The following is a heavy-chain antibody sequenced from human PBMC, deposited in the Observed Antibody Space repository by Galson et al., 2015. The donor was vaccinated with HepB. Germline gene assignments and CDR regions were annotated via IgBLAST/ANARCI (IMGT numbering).Heavy chain of an antibody. J-gene: IGHJ4*02. CDR1: GYIFPNFN. D-gene: IGHD3-9*01. CDR2: INAYNGNT. Sequence: CKASGYIFPNFNINWVRQAPGQGLEWMGAINAYNGNTNYAPKLQGRVIMTTDTSTSTAYMELRGLRFDDTAVYYCARGVAGYYFDFWGQGTPVTLSS. V-gene: IGHV1-18*01. CDR3: ARGVAGYYFDF.